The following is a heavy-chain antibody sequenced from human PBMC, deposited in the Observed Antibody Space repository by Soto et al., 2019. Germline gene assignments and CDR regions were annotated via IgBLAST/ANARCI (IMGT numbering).Heavy chain of an antibody. CDR1: GYTFTSYD. CDR2: MNPNSGNT. J-gene: IGHJ3*02. Sequence: GASVKVSCKASGYTFTSYDINWVRQATGQGLEWMGWMNPNSGNTGYAQKYQGRVTMTRNTSISTANIKLSSLRTEDTTEKNCERVLYYDFWSGYHAFDIWGQGTMVTVSS. V-gene: IGHV1-8*01. CDR3: ERVLYYDFWSGYHAFDI. D-gene: IGHD3-3*01.